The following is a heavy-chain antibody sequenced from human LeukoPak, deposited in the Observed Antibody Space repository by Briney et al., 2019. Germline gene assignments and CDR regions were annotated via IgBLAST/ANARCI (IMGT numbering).Heavy chain of an antibody. V-gene: IGHV1-69*04. Sequence: GASVKVSCKASGGTFSSYAISWVRQAPGQGLEWMGRIIPILGIANYAQKFQGRVTITADKSTSTAYMELSSLRSEDTAVYYCARVFLGGQWLVRGGLFDYWGQGTLVTVSS. CDR3: ARVFLGGQWLVRGGLFDY. CDR1: GGTFSSYA. J-gene: IGHJ4*02. CDR2: IIPILGIA. D-gene: IGHD6-19*01.